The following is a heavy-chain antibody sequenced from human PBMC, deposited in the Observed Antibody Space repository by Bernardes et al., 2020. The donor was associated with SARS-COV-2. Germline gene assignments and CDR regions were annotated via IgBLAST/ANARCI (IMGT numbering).Heavy chain of an antibody. J-gene: IGHJ6*02. CDR1: GFIFSRNA. V-gene: IGHV3-23*01. CDR2: ISGSGGST. CDR3: VKCVQGSYAMDV. D-gene: IGHD1-1*01. Sequence: GGSLRLSCAASGFIFSRNAMTWVRQAPGKGLEWLSGISGSGGSTYYADSVKGRFTISRNNSKNTLYLEMNSLKAEDTAIYYCVKCVQGSYAMDVWGQGTTVTVAS.